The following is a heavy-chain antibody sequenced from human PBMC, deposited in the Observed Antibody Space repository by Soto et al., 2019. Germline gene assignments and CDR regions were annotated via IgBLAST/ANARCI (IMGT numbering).Heavy chain of an antibody. CDR2: IYYSGST. D-gene: IGHD4-17*01. CDR1: GGSISSGGYY. V-gene: IGHV4-31*03. CDR3: ARVTVTTLDFDY. Sequence: SETLSLTCTVSGGSISSGGYYWSWIRQHPGKGLEWIGYIYYSGSTYYNPSLKSRVTISVDTSKNQFSLKLSSVTAADTAVYYCARVTVTTLDFDYWGQGTLVTVSS. J-gene: IGHJ4*02.